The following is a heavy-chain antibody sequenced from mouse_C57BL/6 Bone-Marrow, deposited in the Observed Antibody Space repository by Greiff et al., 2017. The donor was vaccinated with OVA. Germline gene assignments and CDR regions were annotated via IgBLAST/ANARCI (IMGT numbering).Heavy chain of an antibody. Sequence: QVTLKVCGPGILQPSQTLSLTCSFSGFSLSTFGMGVGWIRQPSGKGLEWLAHIWWDDDKYYNPALKSRLTISKDTSKNQVFLKIANVDTADTATYYCARIAYYYGSSYDYAMDYWGQGTSVTVSS. V-gene: IGHV8-8*01. J-gene: IGHJ4*01. CDR1: GFSLSTFGMG. CDR3: ARIAYYYGSSYDYAMDY. D-gene: IGHD1-1*01. CDR2: IWWDDDK.